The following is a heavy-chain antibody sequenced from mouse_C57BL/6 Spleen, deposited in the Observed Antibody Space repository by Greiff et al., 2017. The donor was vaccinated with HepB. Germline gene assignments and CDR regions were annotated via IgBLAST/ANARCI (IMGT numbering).Heavy chain of an antibody. Sequence: ESGPGLVKPSQSLSLTCSVTGYSITSGYYWNWIRQFPGNKLEWMGYISYDGSNNYNPSLKNRISITRDTSKNQFFLKLNSVTTEDTATYYCARHPAHNYAMDYWGQGTSVTVSS. D-gene: IGHD3-2*02. V-gene: IGHV3-6*01. J-gene: IGHJ4*01. CDR3: ARHPAHNYAMDY. CDR2: ISYDGSN. CDR1: GYSITSGYY.